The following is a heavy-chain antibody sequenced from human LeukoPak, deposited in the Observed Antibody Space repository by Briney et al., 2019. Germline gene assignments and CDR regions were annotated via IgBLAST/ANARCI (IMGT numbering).Heavy chain of an antibody. J-gene: IGHJ5*02. CDR2: IFHSGHS. CDR3: ARELWFVNAPGSWLDP. V-gene: IGHV4-30-2*01. Sequence: SQTLSLTCAVSGDSISSGDYSWSWIRQPSGKGLGWIGYIFHSGHSYYNPSRKSRVTISVARSKNQFSLRLPSVTAADTAIYYCARELWFVNAPGSWLDPWGQGTQVTVSS. D-gene: IGHD3-10*01. CDR1: GDSISSGDYS.